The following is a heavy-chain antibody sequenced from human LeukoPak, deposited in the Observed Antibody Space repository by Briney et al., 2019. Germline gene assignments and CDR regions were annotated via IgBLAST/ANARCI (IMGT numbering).Heavy chain of an antibody. Sequence: ASVKVSCKASGYTFINYDINWVRQATGQGLEWLGWLNPNNGNTGYAQKFQGRVTMTRNTSISTAYMELSSLRSEDTAVYYCARGRRVRFGELFGGDYWGQGTLVTVSS. CDR2: LNPNNGNT. D-gene: IGHD3-10*01. J-gene: IGHJ4*02. V-gene: IGHV1-8*01. CDR1: GYTFINYD. CDR3: ARGRRVRFGELFGGDY.